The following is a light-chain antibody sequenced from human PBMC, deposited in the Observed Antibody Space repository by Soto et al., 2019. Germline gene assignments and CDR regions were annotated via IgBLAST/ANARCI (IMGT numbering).Light chain of an antibody. V-gene: IGKV1-27*01. Sequence: DIQMTQSPSSLSASVGDRVTITCRASQGISNFLAWYQQKPGKVPKLLISAASTLQSGVPSRFSGSGSGTDFNLTITSLQPEDVANYYCQKYSSVITFGQGTRLEIK. CDR1: QGISNF. CDR2: AAS. CDR3: QKYSSVIT. J-gene: IGKJ5*01.